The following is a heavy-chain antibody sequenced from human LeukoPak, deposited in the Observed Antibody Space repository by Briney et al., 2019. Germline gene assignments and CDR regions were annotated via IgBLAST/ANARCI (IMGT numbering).Heavy chain of an antibody. Sequence: SETLSLTCAVYGGSFSGYYWSWIRRPPGKGLEWIGEINHSGSTNYNPSLKSRATISVDTSKNQFSLKLSSVTAADTAVYYCAREFPGSGSSYFDYWGQGTLVTVSS. J-gene: IGHJ4*02. D-gene: IGHD3-10*01. CDR2: INHSGST. CDR3: AREFPGSGSSYFDY. V-gene: IGHV4-34*01. CDR1: GGSFSGYY.